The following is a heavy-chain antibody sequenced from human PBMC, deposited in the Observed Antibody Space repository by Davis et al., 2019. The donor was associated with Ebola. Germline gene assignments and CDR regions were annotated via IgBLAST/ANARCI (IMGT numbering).Heavy chain of an antibody. D-gene: IGHD1-26*01. CDR3: ARGKYSGSYAYGY. J-gene: IGHJ4*02. CDR2: ISYDGSNK. Sequence: GESLKISCAASGFTFSSYAMHWVRQAPGKGLEWVAVISYDGSNKYYADSVKGRFTISRDNSKNTLYLQMNSLRAEDTAVYYCARGKYSGSYAYGYWGQGTLVTVSS. CDR1: GFTFSSYA. V-gene: IGHV3-30-3*01.